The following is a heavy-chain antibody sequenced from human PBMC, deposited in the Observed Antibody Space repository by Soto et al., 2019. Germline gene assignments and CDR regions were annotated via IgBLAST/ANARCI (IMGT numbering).Heavy chain of an antibody. CDR2: IQQDGTST. CDR3: VRGTPTPGLDI. CDR1: GFTFTSYS. V-gene: IGHV3-7*03. D-gene: IGHD1-1*01. J-gene: IGHJ6*02. Sequence: GGSLRLSCAVSGFTFTSYSMSWVRQAPGEGLEWVANIQQDGTSTNYVDSVRGRFSTSRDNTRNSLYLNMDSLRVGDTATYYCVRGTPTPGLDIWGRGTTVTVSS.